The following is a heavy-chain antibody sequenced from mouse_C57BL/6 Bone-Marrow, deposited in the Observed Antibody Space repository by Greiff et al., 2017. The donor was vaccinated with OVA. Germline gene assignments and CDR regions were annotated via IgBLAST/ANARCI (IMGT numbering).Heavy chain of an antibody. J-gene: IGHJ3*01. CDR3: ARGWLRRGAWFAY. CDR1: GFTFSSYA. Sequence: DVQLVESGGGLVKPGGSLKLSCAASGFTFSSYAMSWVRQTPEKRLEWVATISDGGSYTYYPDNVKGRFTISRDNAKNNLYLQMSHLKSEDTAMYYCARGWLRRGAWFAYWGQGTLVTVSA. V-gene: IGHV5-4*01. CDR2: ISDGGSYT. D-gene: IGHD2-2*01.